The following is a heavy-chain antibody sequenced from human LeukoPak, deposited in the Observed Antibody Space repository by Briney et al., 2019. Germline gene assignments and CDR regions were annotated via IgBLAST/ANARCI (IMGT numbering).Heavy chain of an antibody. Sequence: PSETLSLTCTVSGGSISSYYWSWIRQPPGKGLEWIGDIYYSGSTNYNPSLKSRVTISVDTSKNQFSLKLSCVTAADTAVYYCARDSSGSLFDYWGQGTLVTVSS. V-gene: IGHV4-59*01. J-gene: IGHJ4*02. CDR2: IYYSGST. D-gene: IGHD1-26*01. CDR3: ARDSSGSLFDY. CDR1: GGSISSYY.